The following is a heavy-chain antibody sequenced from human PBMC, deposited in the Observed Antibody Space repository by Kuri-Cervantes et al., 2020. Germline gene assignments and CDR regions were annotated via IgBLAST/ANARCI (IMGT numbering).Heavy chain of an antibody. J-gene: IGHJ3*02. CDR3: AREGRDSSSLWAFDI. D-gene: IGHD3-22*01. Sequence: GGSLRLSCAASGFTFSSYAMSWVRQAPGKGLEWVSAISGSGGSTYYADSVKGRFTISRDNAKNSLYLQMNSLRAEDTAVYYCAREGRDSSSLWAFDIWGQGTMVTVSS. CDR2: ISGSGGST. CDR1: GFTFSSYA. V-gene: IGHV3-23*01.